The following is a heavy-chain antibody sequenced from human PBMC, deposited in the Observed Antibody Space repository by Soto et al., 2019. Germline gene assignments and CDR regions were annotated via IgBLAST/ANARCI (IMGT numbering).Heavy chain of an antibody. V-gene: IGHV3-64*04. CDR1: GFTFNSYA. D-gene: IGHD1-20*01. Sequence: PGGSLRLSCSASGFTFNSYAMHWVRQAPGKGLEFVSAISSYGADTYYADSVKGRFAISRDNSKNTLYLQMNSLRAEDTAVYYRARMYNRNYYGMDVWGQGTTVTVSS. J-gene: IGHJ6*02. CDR2: ISSYGADT. CDR3: ARMYNRNYYGMDV.